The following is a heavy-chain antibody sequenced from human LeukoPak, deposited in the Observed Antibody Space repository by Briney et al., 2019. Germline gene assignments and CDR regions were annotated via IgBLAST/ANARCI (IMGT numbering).Heavy chain of an antibody. CDR3: ARDDYGGKGGYSFDI. V-gene: IGHV1-69*05. Sequence: WASVKVSCKASGGTFSSYAISWVRQAPGQGLEWMGGIIPIFGTANYAQKFQGRVTITTDESTSTAYMELSSLRSEDTAVYYCARDDYGGKGGYSFDIWGRGTMVTVS. D-gene: IGHD4-23*01. CDR1: GGTFSSYA. J-gene: IGHJ3*02. CDR2: IIPIFGTA.